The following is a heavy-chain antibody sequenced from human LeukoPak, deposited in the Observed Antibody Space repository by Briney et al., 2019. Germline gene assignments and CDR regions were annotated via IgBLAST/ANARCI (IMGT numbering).Heavy chain of an antibody. CDR1: AFXFTNAW. CDR3: TADVAEYDPYSLDQ. V-gene: IGHV3-15*01. CDR2: IKSKINGETT. Sequence: PGGSLRLSCVASAFXFTNAWTTWVRKAPGLGLELFGRIKSKINGETTEYAASVKGRFTISRDYSKNTLYLQMSSLETEDTAVYYCTADVAEYDPYSLDQWGQGTLVTVSS. J-gene: IGHJ4*02. D-gene: IGHD6-6*01.